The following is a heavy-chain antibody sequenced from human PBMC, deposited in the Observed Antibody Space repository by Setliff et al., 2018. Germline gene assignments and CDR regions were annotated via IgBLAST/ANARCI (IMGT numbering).Heavy chain of an antibody. D-gene: IGHD3-10*01. CDR1: GGSINNYY. CDR3: ARHEFVGGYYGSVTYRHFDY. CDR2: IDTSGTA. J-gene: IGHJ4*02. V-gene: IGHV4-4*08. Sequence: SETLSLTCTVSGGSINNYYWSWIRQSPGKGLEWIGYIDTSGTAYYNPSLKSRVTISVDTSKNQFSLQVTSVTATDTAVYYCARHEFVGGYYGSVTYRHFDYWGQGILVTVSS.